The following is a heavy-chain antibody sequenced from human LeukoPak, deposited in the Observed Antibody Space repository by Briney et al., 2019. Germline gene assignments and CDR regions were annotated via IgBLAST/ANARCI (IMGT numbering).Heavy chain of an antibody. V-gene: IGHV4-34*01. CDR2: INHSGST. CDR3: ARRALRGIVVVPAASPLDY. J-gene: IGHJ4*02. Sequence: SETLSLTCAVYGGSFSGYYRSWIRQPPGKGLEWIGEINHSGSTNYNPSLKSRVTISVDTSKNQFSLKLSSVTAADTAVYYCARRALRGIVVVPAASPLDYWGQGTLVTVSS. CDR1: GGSFSGYY. D-gene: IGHD2-2*01.